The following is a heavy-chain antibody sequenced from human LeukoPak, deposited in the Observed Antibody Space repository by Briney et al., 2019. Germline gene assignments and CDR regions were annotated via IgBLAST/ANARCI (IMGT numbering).Heavy chain of an antibody. CDR2: INSDGRNE. CDR3: ARDLFTLTTSRDY. V-gene: IGHV3-74*01. D-gene: IGHD4-11*01. J-gene: IGHJ4*02. Sequence: PGGSLRLSCAGYGFTFRYYWMHWYRQAPGKGLLCVLRINSDGRNEKYADYAKGRVTSSRDNAKNKLYLQMNSLRADDTAVYYCARDLFTLTTSRDYWGQGTLVTVSS. CDR1: GFTFRYYW.